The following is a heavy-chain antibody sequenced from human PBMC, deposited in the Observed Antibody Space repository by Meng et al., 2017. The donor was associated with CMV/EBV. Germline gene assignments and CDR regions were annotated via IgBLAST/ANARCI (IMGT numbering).Heavy chain of an antibody. D-gene: IGHD4-23*01. J-gene: IGHJ4*02. Sequence: GESLKISCAASGFTFSSYSMNWVRQAPGKGLEWVSVIYSGGSTYYADSVKGRFTISRDNSKNTLYLQMNSLRAEDTAVYYCASDGGQYDYWGQGTLVTVSS. CDR1: GFTFSSYS. CDR3: ASDGGQYDY. V-gene: IGHV3-53*01. CDR2: IYSGGST.